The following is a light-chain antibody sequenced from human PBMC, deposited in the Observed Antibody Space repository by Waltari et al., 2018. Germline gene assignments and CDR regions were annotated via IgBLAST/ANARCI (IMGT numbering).Light chain of an antibody. CDR2: DLS. Sequence: QSALTQPRSVSGAHGQSVPISCTGIRYDVGAYNFVSWHQQHPGKAPKLMIYDLSKRPSGIPDRFSASKSGNTASLTISGLQAEDEADYYCCSYTGTYTHWVFGGGTKLTVL. CDR1: RYDVGAYNF. J-gene: IGLJ3*02. CDR3: CSYTGTYTHWV. V-gene: IGLV2-11*01.